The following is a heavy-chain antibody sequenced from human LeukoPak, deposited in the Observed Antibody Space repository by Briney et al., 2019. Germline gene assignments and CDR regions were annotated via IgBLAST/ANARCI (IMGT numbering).Heavy chain of an antibody. CDR3: ARDVRRWLQFDY. D-gene: IGHD5-24*01. Sequence: GSLRLSCAASGFTFSDYWMHWVRQAPGKGLVWVSQINSDASFTTYADSVKGRFTISRDNAKNTLYLQMNSLRAEDTAVYYCARDVRRWLQFDYWGQGTLVTVSS. CDR2: INSDASFT. V-gene: IGHV3-74*01. CDR1: GFTFSDYW. J-gene: IGHJ4*02.